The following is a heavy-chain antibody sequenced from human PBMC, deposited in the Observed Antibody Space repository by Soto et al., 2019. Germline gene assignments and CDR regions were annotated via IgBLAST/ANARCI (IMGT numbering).Heavy chain of an antibody. D-gene: IGHD3-10*01. Sequence: SLRLSCAASGSTFSRFELHWVRQAPGKGLEWISYISSSGSTAYYASSVEGRFTISRDNANNSVYLQMDSLRAEDTALYYCTRAAWFPYLSFYWGQGALVTVYS. V-gene: IGHV3-48*03. J-gene: IGHJ4*02. CDR3: TRAAWFPYLSFY. CDR2: ISSSGSTA. CDR1: GSTFSRFE.